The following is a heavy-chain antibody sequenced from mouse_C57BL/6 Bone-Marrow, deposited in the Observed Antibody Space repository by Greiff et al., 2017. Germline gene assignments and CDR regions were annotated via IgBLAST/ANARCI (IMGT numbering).Heavy chain of an antibody. Sequence: QVQLQQPGAELVKPGASVKLSCKASGYTFTSYWMQWVKQRPGQGLEWIGEIDPSDSYTNYNPKFKGKATLTVDTSSSTAYMQLHSLTSEDSAVYYCAREGYYGSSYWYFDVWGKGTTVTVSS. CDR3: AREGYYGSSYWYFDV. V-gene: IGHV1-50*01. CDR1: GYTFTSYW. D-gene: IGHD1-1*01. CDR2: IDPSDSYT. J-gene: IGHJ1*03.